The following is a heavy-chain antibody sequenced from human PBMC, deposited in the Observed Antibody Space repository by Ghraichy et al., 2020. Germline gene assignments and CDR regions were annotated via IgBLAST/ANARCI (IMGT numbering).Heavy chain of an antibody. CDR2: IYTSGST. CDR1: GGSISSYY. J-gene: IGHJ6*02. V-gene: IGHV4-4*07. Sequence: GSLSLTCTVSGGSISSYYWSWIRQPAGKGLEWIGRIYTSGSTNYNPSLKSRVTMSVDTSKNQFSLKLSSVTAADTAVYYCARAAKSLSYYSYPLYYGMDVWGQGTTVTVSS. D-gene: IGHD3-10*01. CDR3: ARAAKSLSYYSYPLYYGMDV.